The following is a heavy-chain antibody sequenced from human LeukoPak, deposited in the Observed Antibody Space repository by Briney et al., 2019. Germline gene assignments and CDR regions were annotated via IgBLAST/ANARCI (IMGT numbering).Heavy chain of an antibody. CDR1: GYTFTGYY. D-gene: IGHD4-11*01. V-gene: IGHV1-2*02. Sequence: ASVKVSCKASGYTFTGYYMHWVRQAPGQGLEWMGWINPSSGGTNYAQKFQGRVTMTRDTSISTAYMELSRLRSDDTAVYYCAVTTVTTVGYFQHWGQGTLVTVSS. J-gene: IGHJ1*01. CDR3: AVTTVTTVGYFQH. CDR2: INPSSGGT.